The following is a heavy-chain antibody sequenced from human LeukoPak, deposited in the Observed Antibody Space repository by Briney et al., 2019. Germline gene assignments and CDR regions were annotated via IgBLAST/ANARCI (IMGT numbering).Heavy chain of an antibody. CDR1: GRSFSGYY. D-gene: IGHD6-13*01. CDR2: INHSGST. CDR3: ARVRAAAGTGYYYSYYMDV. Sequence: SETLSLTCAVYGRSFSGYYWSWIRQPPGKGLEWIGEINHSGSTNYNPSLKSRVTISVDTSKNQFSLKLSSVTAADTAVYYCARVRAAAGTGYYYSYYMDVWGKGTTVTVSS. V-gene: IGHV4-34*01. J-gene: IGHJ6*03.